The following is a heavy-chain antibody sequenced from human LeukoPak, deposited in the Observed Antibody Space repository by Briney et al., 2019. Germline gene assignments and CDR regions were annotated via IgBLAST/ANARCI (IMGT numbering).Heavy chain of an antibody. CDR2: IKQDGSEK. D-gene: IGHD1-26*01. Sequence: GGSLRLSCAASGFTFSTYWMAWVRQAPGKGLEWVANIKQDGSEKYYVDSVKGRFTISRDNAKKSLYLQMNSLRDEDTAVYYCARDNLGALDYWGQGTLVTVSS. CDR1: GFTFSTYW. J-gene: IGHJ4*02. V-gene: IGHV3-7*03. CDR3: ARDNLGALDY.